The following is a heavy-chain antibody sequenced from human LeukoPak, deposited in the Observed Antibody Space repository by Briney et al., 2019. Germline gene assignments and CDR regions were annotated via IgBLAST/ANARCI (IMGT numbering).Heavy chain of an antibody. Sequence: GESLKISCKGSGYRFTSYWIGWVRQMPGKGLEWMGIIYPGDSETRYSPPFQGQVTISADKSFSTAYLQWSSLKASDTAMYYCARVGLYYYGSGSFPDYWGQGTLVTVSS. V-gene: IGHV5-51*01. CDR1: GYRFTSYW. J-gene: IGHJ4*02. CDR3: ARVGLYYYGSGSFPDY. D-gene: IGHD3-10*01. CDR2: IYPGDSET.